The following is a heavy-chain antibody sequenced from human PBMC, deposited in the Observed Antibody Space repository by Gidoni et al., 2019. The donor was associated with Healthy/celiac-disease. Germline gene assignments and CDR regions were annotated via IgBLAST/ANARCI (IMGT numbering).Heavy chain of an antibody. CDR1: GYTFPSYA. J-gene: IGHJ4*02. Sequence: QVQLVQSGSEVKKPGASVTVSCTASGYTFPSYAMHWVRQAPGQRLEWMGWINAGNGNTKYSQKFQGRVTITRDTSASTAYMELSSLRAEDTAVYYCARVRIGGSWYYYFDYWGQGTLVTVSS. V-gene: IGHV1-3*01. CDR3: ARVRIGGSWYYYFDY. CDR2: INAGNGNT. D-gene: IGHD6-13*01.